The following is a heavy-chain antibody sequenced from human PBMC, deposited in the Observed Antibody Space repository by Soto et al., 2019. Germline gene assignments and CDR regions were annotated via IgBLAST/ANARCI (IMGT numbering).Heavy chain of an antibody. CDR1: GGSISSGGYS. D-gene: IGHD3-10*01. Sequence: SETLSLTCAVSGGSISSGGYSWSWIRQPPGKGLEWIGYIYHSGSTYYNPFLKSRVTISVDRSKNQFSLKLSSVTAADTAVYYCARDSGYGSGSSVNHYLDCWGRGTLVTVSS. CDR2: IYHSGST. J-gene: IGHJ4*01. V-gene: IGHV4-30-2*01. CDR3: ARDSGYGSGSSVNHYLDC.